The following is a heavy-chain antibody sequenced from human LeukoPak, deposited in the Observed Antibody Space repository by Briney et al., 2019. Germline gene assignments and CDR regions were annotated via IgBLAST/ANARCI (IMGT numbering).Heavy chain of an antibody. CDR2: INGVGSEP. D-gene: IGHD3-22*01. Sequence: GGSPRFSCAATGFTFSNYWMGWVRQAPGKGLVWVANINGVGSEPHYGDSLEGRFTISRDNAKNSLYLQMNSLRAEDTAMYYCARLRIGSSGFWWFDPWGQGTLVTVSS. CDR1: GFTFSNYW. J-gene: IGHJ5*02. V-gene: IGHV3-7*01. CDR3: ARLRIGSSGFWWFDP.